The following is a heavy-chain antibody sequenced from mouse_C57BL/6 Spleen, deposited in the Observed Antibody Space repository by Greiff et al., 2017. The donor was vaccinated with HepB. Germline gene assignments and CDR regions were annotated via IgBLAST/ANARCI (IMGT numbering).Heavy chain of an antibody. D-gene: IGHD2-5*01. Sequence: QVQLKESGPELVKPGASVKISCKASGYAFSSSWMNWVKQRPGKGLEWIGRIYPGDGDTNYNVKFKGKATLTADKSSSTAYMQISSLTSEDSAVYFCARSSNYLWYFDYWGQGTTLTVSS. CDR2: IYPGDGDT. J-gene: IGHJ2*01. CDR3: ARSSNYLWYFDY. V-gene: IGHV1-82*01. CDR1: GYAFSSSW.